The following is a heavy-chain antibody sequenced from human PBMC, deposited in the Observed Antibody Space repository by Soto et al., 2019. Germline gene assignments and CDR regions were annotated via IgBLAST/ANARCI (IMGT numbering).Heavy chain of an antibody. CDR1: GFTFSSYA. CDR3: AKYIFWSGYYSQYYYYGMDV. D-gene: IGHD3-3*01. Sequence: HPGGSLRLSCAASGFTFSSYAMTWVRQAPGKGLEWVSTISGSGGSTYYADSVKGRFTISRDNSKNTLSLQMNSLRAEDTAVYYCAKYIFWSGYYSQYYYYGMDVWGQGTTVTVSS. V-gene: IGHV3-23*01. J-gene: IGHJ6*02. CDR2: ISGSGGST.